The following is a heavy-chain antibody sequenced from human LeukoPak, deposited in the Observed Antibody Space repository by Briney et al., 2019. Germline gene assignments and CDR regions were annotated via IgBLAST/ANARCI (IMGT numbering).Heavy chain of an antibody. Sequence: PGGSLRLSCAASGFTFSSYEMNWVRQAPGKGLEWVSYISSSGSTIYYADSVKGRLTISRDNAKNSLYLQMNSLRAEDTAVYYCARDRDYYGSGSYYNRYFDYWGQGTLVTVSS. CDR2: ISSSGSTI. V-gene: IGHV3-48*03. CDR3: ARDRDYYGSGSYYNRYFDY. J-gene: IGHJ4*02. D-gene: IGHD3-10*01. CDR1: GFTFSSYE.